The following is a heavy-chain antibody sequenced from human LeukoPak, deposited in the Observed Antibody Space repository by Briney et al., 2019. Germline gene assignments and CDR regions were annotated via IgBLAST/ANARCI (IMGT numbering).Heavy chain of an antibody. Sequence: GGSLRLSCAASGFTFNNYAMSWVRQAPGKGLEWVSGISGSGGSTYYADSVKGRFTISRDNSKNTLYLQMNSLRAEDTAVYYCAKTHDFWSGYADYWGQGTLVTVSS. J-gene: IGHJ4*02. D-gene: IGHD3-3*01. V-gene: IGHV3-23*01. CDR2: ISGSGGST. CDR3: AKTHDFWSGYADY. CDR1: GFTFNNYA.